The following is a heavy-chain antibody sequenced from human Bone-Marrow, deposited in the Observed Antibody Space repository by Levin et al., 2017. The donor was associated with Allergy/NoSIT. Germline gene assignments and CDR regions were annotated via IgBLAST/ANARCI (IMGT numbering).Heavy chain of an antibody. CDR2: IWYDGSNN. CDR3: ARFVGADATGSFDH. D-gene: IGHD3-16*01. V-gene: IGHV3-33*01. J-gene: IGHJ4*02. Sequence: GGSLRLSCAASGFTFSSNGMHWVRQAPGKGLEWVALIWYDGSNNNYADSVKGRFTISRDNSKNTLYLQMNSLRAEDTAVYYCARFVGADATGSFDHWGQGTLVTGSS. CDR1: GFTFSSNG.